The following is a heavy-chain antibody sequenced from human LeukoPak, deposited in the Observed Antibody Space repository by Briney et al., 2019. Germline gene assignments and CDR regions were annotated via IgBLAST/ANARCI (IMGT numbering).Heavy chain of an antibody. CDR3: ARDLSTSMPGGFDY. J-gene: IGHJ4*02. V-gene: IGHV3-21*01. CDR2: ISSISHYI. Sequence: GSLRLSCAASGFTFSTYSMNWVRQAPGKGLEWVSTISSISHYIYYADSVRGRFTISRDNARKSLYLQMNSLRVEDTALYYCARDLSTSMPGGFDYWGQGILVTVSS. CDR1: GFTFSTYS. D-gene: IGHD2-2*01.